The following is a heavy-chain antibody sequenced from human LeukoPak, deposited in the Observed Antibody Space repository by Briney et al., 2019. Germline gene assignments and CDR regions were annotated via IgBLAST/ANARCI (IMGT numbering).Heavy chain of an antibody. Sequence: YPGRSLRLSCAASGFTFSSYAMSWVRQAPGKGLEWVSAISGSGGSTYYADSVKGRFTISRDNSKNTLYLQMNSLRAEDTAVYYCAKDPFPITMVRGDNFDYWGQGTLVTVSS. D-gene: IGHD3-10*01. J-gene: IGHJ4*02. CDR1: GFTFSSYA. V-gene: IGHV3-23*01. CDR2: ISGSGGST. CDR3: AKDPFPITMVRGDNFDY.